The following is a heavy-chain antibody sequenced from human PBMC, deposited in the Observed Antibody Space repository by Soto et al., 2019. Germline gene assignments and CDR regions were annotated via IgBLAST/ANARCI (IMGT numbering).Heavy chain of an antibody. J-gene: IGHJ4*02. CDR1: GFTFSDFG. CDR2: ISAGGGRT. Sequence: EVQLLESGGGLIQPGGSLRLSCEASGFTFSDFGMTWVRLAPGKGLQWVSTISAGGGRTFYADPVKGRFTISRDNSKSTLYLQMNSLRAEDTALYYCAKEMIASTLADFFDYWGQGTLVTVSS. CDR3: AKEMIASTLADFFDY. D-gene: IGHD2-21*01. V-gene: IGHV3-23*01.